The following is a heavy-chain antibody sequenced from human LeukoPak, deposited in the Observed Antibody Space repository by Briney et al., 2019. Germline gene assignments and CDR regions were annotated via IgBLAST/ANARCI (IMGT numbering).Heavy chain of an antibody. CDR2: INSDGSDT. Sequence: PGGSLRLSCTASGFIFSTFWMHWVRQAPGKGLVCVSRINSDGSDTVYADSVKGRFTISRDNAKNTLYLQMNSLRADDTAVYYCARSEYSSTWYGDYYYYYMDVWGKGTTVTVSS. D-gene: IGHD6-13*01. CDR1: GFIFSTFW. V-gene: IGHV3-74*01. CDR3: ARSEYSSTWYGDYYYYYMDV. J-gene: IGHJ6*03.